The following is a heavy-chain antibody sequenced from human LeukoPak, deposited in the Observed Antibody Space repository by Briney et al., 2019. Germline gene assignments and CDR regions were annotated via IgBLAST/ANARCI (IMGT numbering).Heavy chain of an antibody. Sequence: GGSLRLSCAASGFTFSSYSMNWVRQAPGKGLEWVSSISSSSSYIYYADSVKGRFTISRDNAKNSLYLQMNSLRAEDTALYYCALAAGRYYYGMDVWGQGTTVTVSS. V-gene: IGHV3-21*04. CDR3: ALAAGRYYYGMDV. CDR1: GFTFSSYS. CDR2: ISSSSSYI. D-gene: IGHD6-13*01. J-gene: IGHJ6*02.